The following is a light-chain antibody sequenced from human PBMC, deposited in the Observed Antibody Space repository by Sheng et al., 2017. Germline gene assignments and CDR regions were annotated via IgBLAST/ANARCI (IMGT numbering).Light chain of an antibody. V-gene: IGKV1-6*01. Sequence: AIQMTQSPSSLSASVGDRVNISCRASQAIRSDLSWYQQKSGKAPMVLIYATSSLQSGVPSRFSGSGSGTDFTLTIDSLQPEDFVTYYCLQDYSYPRTFG. J-gene: IGKJ1*01. CDR2: ATS. CDR3: LQDYSYPRT. CDR1: QAIRSD.